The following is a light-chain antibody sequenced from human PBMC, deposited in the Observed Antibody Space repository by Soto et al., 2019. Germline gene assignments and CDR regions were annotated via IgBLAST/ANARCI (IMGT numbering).Light chain of an antibody. CDR1: QSVSCN. Sequence: EIVMTQSPANLSVSPGERATLSCRASQSVSCNLARYQQKLGQGPRLLIYGASTRATSIPDRFSGSGYGTEFTLTINSRESEDFAVYYLQQYKKWPPYTFGQGTKLEI. CDR2: GAS. J-gene: IGKJ2*01. CDR3: QQYKKWPPYT. V-gene: IGKV3-15*01.